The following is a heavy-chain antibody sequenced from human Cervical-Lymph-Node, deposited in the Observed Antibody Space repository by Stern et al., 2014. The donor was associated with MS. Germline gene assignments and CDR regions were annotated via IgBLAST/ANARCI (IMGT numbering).Heavy chain of an antibody. CDR3: ARWSGWTDGFDA. V-gene: IGHV4-59*01. CDR2: VHSSETS. CDR1: GASITDYY. D-gene: IGHD6-19*01. Sequence: QVQLQASGPGLVKPSETLSLTCTVSGASITDYYWNWVRQPPGKGLAWIGYVHSSETSRYNPSLHSRVTTSIDTSKNQFSLKVTSVTAADTAVYFCARWSGWTDGFDAWGQGTLVTVSS. J-gene: IGHJ5*02.